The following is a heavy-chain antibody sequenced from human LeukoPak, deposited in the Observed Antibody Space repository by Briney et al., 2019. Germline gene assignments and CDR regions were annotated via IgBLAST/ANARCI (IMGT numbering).Heavy chain of an antibody. J-gene: IGHJ6*02. CDR2: IKQDGSEK. CDR3: ARDPPTHWAYYYYYGMDV. D-gene: IGHD3-16*01. CDR1: GFTFSSYW. Sequence: PGGSLRLSCAASGFTFSSYWMSWVRQAPGNGLEWVANIKQDGSEKYYVDSVKGRFTISRDNAKNSLYLQMNSLRAEDTAVYYCARDPPTHWAYYYYYGMDVWGQGTTVTVSS. V-gene: IGHV3-7*01.